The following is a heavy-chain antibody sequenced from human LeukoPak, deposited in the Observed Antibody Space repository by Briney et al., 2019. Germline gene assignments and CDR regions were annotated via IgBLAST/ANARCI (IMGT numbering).Heavy chain of an antibody. Sequence: GGSLRLSCAASGFTFSSYAMSWVRQAPGKGLEWVSAISGSGGSTYYADSVKGRFTISRDNSKNTLYLQMNSLRAEDTAVYYCAKMFRTYYYDSSGYLGYWGQGTLVTVSS. CDR1: GFTFSSYA. CDR2: ISGSGGST. J-gene: IGHJ4*02. CDR3: AKMFRTYYYDSSGYLGY. D-gene: IGHD3-22*01. V-gene: IGHV3-23*01.